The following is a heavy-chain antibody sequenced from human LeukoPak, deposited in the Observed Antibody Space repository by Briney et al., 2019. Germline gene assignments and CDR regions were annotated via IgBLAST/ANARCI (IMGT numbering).Heavy chain of an antibody. CDR2: IYYFGST. J-gene: IGHJ3*02. V-gene: IGHV4-4*02. Sequence: SGTLSLTCAVSGGSISSSNWWSWVRQPPGKALEWIGTIYYFGSTYYNPSLKSRVTLSIDTSKNQFSLKLRSVTAADTALYYCARRHYYGSGRENAFDIWGQGTMVTVSS. D-gene: IGHD3-10*01. CDR3: ARRHYYGSGRENAFDI. CDR1: GGSISSSNW.